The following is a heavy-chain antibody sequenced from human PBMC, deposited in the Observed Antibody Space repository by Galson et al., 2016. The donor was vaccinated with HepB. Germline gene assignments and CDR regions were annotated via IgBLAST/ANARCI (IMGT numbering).Heavy chain of an antibody. CDR3: VREGLADGSYFDY. Sequence: SLRLSCAASGFTFINYAMSWVRQAPGKGLEWVANIKEDGSEDYYVDAVRGRFTISRDNAKNSLYFQMNSLKVEDTAIYYCVREGLADGSYFDYWGQGTLVTVS. D-gene: IGHD5-24*01. J-gene: IGHJ4*02. V-gene: IGHV3-7*01. CDR1: GFTFINYA. CDR2: IKEDGSED.